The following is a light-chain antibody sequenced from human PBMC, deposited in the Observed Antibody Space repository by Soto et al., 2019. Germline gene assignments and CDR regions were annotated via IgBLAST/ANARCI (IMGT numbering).Light chain of an antibody. Sequence: QLVLTQSPSASASLGASVKLTCTLSSGHSSYAIAWHQQQPEKGHRYLMKLNSDGTHSKGDGIPDRFSGSSSGAERYLTISSLQSEDEADYYCQTWGTGPAVFGGGTQLTVL. V-gene: IGLV4-69*01. CDR2: LNSDGTH. CDR1: SGHSSYA. J-gene: IGLJ7*01. CDR3: QTWGTGPAV.